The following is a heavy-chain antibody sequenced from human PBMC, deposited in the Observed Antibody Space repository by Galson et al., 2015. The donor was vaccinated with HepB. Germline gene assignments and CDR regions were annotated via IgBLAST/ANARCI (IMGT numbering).Heavy chain of an antibody. CDR1: GYTFSTYG. J-gene: IGHJ4*02. CDR2: ISAYNDNT. D-gene: IGHD3-22*01. V-gene: IGHV1-18*01. CDR3: ARDDYDSSGSFDY. Sequence: SVKVSCKASGYTFSTYGISWVRQAPGQGLEWMGWISAYNDNTNYAQKLQGRVTMTTDTSTSTAYMELRSLRSDDTAMYYCARDDYDSSGSFDYWGQGTLVTVSS.